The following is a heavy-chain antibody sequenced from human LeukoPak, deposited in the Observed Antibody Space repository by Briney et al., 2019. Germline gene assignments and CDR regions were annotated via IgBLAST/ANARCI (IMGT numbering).Heavy chain of an antibody. V-gene: IGHV3-30*02. CDR1: GFTFSSYG. J-gene: IGHJ4*02. D-gene: IGHD6-6*01. Sequence: PGGSLRLSCAASGFTFSSYGMHWVRQAPGKGLEWVAFIRYDGSNKYYADSVKGRFTISRDNSKNTLYLQMNSLRAEDTAVYYCAKDQSPYSSSAAIDYWGQGTLVTVSS. CDR3: AKDQSPYSSSAAIDY. CDR2: IRYDGSNK.